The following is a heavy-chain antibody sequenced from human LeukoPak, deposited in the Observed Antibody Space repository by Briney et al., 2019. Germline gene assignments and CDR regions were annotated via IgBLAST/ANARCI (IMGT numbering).Heavy chain of an antibody. D-gene: IGHD1-26*01. CDR3: AKDYEVGAGVEYFDY. CDR1: GFTFRSYD. V-gene: IGHV3-23*01. Sequence: GGSLRLSCAASGFTFRSYDMMWPRQAPGKGREWFSAFSGSGGSTYYADSVKGRFTISRDNSKNTLYLQMNSLRAEDTAVYYCAKDYEVGAGVEYFDYWGQGTLVTVSS. J-gene: IGHJ4*02. CDR2: FSGSGGST.